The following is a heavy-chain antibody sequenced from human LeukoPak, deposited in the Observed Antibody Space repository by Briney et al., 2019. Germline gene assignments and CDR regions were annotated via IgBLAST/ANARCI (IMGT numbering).Heavy chain of an antibody. D-gene: IGHD2-15*01. CDR2: IKKDGSEK. V-gene: IGHV3-7*01. CDR1: GFTFSAYS. J-gene: IGHJ4*02. CDR3: ARGFQSGGSPV. Sequence: GGSLRLSCAPSGFTFSAYSLSWVRQAPGKGLGWVAKIKKDGSEKDYVDSVKGRFTISRDNDKGSLYLQLNSLRVEDTAIYYCARGFQSGGSPVWGQGTLVTVSS.